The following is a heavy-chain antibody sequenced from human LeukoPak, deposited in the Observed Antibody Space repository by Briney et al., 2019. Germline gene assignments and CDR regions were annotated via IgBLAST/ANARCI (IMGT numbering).Heavy chain of an antibody. Sequence: ASVKVSCKASGYTFTSYGISWVRQAPGQGLEWMGWINMYTANPAYAQGFTERFVFSLDTSVTTAYLQISNLKTEDTAVYYCARHGNDDDFGYWGQGTLVTVSS. J-gene: IGHJ4*02. CDR3: ARHGNDDDFGY. CDR1: GYTFTSYG. V-gene: IGHV7-4-1*02. D-gene: IGHD3-16*01. CDR2: INMYTANP.